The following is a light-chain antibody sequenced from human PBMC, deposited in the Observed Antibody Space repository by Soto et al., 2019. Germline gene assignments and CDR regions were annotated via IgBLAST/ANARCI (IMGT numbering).Light chain of an antibody. Sequence: QSVLTQSASVSGSPGQSITISCTGTSADIGGYNYVSWYQQHPGKAPKLIIYEVSNRPSGVSNRFSGSKSGNTASLTISGLQAEDEADYYCTSYRNSGTPDYVFGSETKLTVL. CDR3: TSYRNSGTPDYV. J-gene: IGLJ1*01. V-gene: IGLV2-14*01. CDR1: SADIGGYNY. CDR2: EVS.